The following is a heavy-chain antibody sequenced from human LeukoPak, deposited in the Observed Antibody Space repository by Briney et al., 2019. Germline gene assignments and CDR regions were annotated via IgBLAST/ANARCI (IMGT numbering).Heavy chain of an antibody. CDR2: INHSGST. D-gene: IGHD6-6*01. Sequence: SETLSLTCAVYGGSFSGYYWSWIRQPPGKGLEWIGEINHSGSTNYNPSLKSRVTISVDTSKNQFSLKLSSVTAADTAVYYCAREYSSSLGYYYYMDVWGKGTTVTVSS. V-gene: IGHV4-34*01. CDR3: AREYSSSLGYYYYMDV. J-gene: IGHJ6*03. CDR1: GGSFSGYY.